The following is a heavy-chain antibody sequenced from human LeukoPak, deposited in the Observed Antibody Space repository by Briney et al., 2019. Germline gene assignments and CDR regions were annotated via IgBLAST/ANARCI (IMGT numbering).Heavy chain of an antibody. CDR3: AEEGGIVLMVYAISNWFDP. D-gene: IGHD2-8*01. Sequence: GGSLRLSCAASGFTFSSYAMSWVRQAPGKGLEWVSAISGSGGSTYYADSVKGRFTISRDNSKNTLYLQMNSLRAEDTAVYYCAEEGGIVLMVYAISNWFDPWGQGTLVTVSS. CDR2: ISGSGGST. J-gene: IGHJ5*02. CDR1: GFTFSSYA. V-gene: IGHV3-23*01.